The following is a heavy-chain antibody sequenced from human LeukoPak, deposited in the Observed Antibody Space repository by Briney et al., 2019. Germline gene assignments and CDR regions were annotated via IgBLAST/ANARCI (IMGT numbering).Heavy chain of an antibody. J-gene: IGHJ4*02. CDR1: GFTFSTYW. D-gene: IGHD6-19*01. CDR2: IKQDGSET. Sequence: SGGSLRLSCAASGFTFSTYWMSWVRKAPRKGLEWVANIKQDGSETYYVDSVKGRFTISRDNAKNALYLQMNSLRAEDTAVYYCARDRGSGWYFYWGQGTLVTVSS. CDR3: ARDRGSGWYFY. V-gene: IGHV3-7*05.